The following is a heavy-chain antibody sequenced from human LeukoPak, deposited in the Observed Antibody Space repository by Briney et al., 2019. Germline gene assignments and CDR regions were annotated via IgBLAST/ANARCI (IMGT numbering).Heavy chain of an antibody. CDR1: GFTFSSYA. J-gene: IGHJ5*02. CDR2: ISGSGGST. CDR3: AKDRIDSSGYPEGNWFDP. Sequence: GGSLRLSCAASGFTFSSYAMSWVRQAPGKGLEWVSAISGSGGSTYYADSVKGRFTISRDNSKNTLYLQMNSLRAEDTAVYYCAKDRIDSSGYPEGNWFDPWGQGTLVTVSS. V-gene: IGHV3-23*01. D-gene: IGHD3-22*01.